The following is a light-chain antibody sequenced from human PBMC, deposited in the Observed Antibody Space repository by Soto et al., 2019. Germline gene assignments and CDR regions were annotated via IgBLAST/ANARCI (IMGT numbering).Light chain of an antibody. J-gene: IGKJ1*01. Sequence: TQSPGTRSLSPGERATLSCRASQSVSNNYLAWYQQKPGQAPRLLIYGASNRATGIPDRFSGSGSGTDFTLTISRLEPEDFAVYYCQQYGSSGTFGQGTKVDI. CDR3: QQYGSSGT. CDR2: GAS. V-gene: IGKV3-20*01. CDR1: QSVSNNY.